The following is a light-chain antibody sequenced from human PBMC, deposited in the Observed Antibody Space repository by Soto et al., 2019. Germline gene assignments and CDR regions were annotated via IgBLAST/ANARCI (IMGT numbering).Light chain of an antibody. V-gene: IGLV1-44*01. J-gene: IGLJ3*02. CDR1: SSNFGGNS. CDR3: AAWDDSLCGWV. CDR2: SNN. Sequence: QSVLTQPPSASGTPGQRVIISCSGSSSNFGGNSANWYQQFPGTAPKVLIYSNNQRPSGVPDRFSGSKSGTSASLAISGLQSEDEADYYCAAWDDSLCGWVFGGGTKVTVL.